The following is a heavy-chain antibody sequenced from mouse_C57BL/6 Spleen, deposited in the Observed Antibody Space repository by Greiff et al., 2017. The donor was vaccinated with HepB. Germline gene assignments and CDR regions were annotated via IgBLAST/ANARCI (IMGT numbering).Heavy chain of an antibody. Sequence: EVKLVESEGGLVQPGSSMKLSCTASGFTFSDYYMAWVRQVPEKGLEWVANINYDGSSTYYLDSLKSRFIISRDNAKNILYLQMSSLKSEDTATYYCARVGHYYYAMDYWGQGTSVTVSS. CDR1: GFTFSDYY. J-gene: IGHJ4*01. CDR3: ARVGHYYYAMDY. D-gene: IGHD3-3*01. CDR2: INYDGSST. V-gene: IGHV5-16*01.